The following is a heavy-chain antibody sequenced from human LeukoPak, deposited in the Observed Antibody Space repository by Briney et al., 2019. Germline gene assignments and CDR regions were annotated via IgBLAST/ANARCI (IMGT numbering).Heavy chain of an antibody. Sequence: AVGSLRLSSAPRLFSPTLYVAYSVREAPGKGLEWVEVISYHGSNKLYADSVKGRFAISRDNAKNTLYLQMNSLRAEDTAVYYCAKAYGYCTTTSCSHEEFDYWGQGTLVTVSS. CDR2: ISYHGSNK. V-gene: IGHV3-30*18. D-gene: IGHD2-2*01. CDR3: AKAYGYCTTTSCSHEEFDY. CDR1: FSPTLYVA. J-gene: IGHJ4*02.